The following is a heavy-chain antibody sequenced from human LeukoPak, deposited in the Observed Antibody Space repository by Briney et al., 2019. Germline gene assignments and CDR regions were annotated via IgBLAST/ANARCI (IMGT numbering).Heavy chain of an antibody. D-gene: IGHD3-9*01. CDR3: AREIRYFDWLFQRHDAFDI. J-gene: IGHJ3*02. CDR2: INHSGST. Sequence: TSETLSLTCAVYGGSFSGYYWSWIRQPPGKGLEWIGEINHSGSTNYNPSLRSRVTISVDTSKNQFSLKLSSVTAADTAVYYCAREIRYFDWLFQRHDAFDIWGQGTMVTVPS. CDR1: GGSFSGYY. V-gene: IGHV4-34*01.